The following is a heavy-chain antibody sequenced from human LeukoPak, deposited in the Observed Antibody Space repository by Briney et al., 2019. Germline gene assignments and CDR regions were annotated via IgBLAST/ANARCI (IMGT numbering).Heavy chain of an antibody. CDR2: ISSSSSYI. V-gene: IGHV3-21*01. CDR1: GFTFSSYS. J-gene: IGHJ3*02. Sequence: PGGSLRLSCAASGFTFSSYSMNWVRQAPGKGLEWVSSISSSSSYIYYADSVKGRFTISRDNAKNSLYLQMNSLRAEDTAVYYCARDGNYDFWSGYMNDAFDIWGQGTMVTVSS. CDR3: ARDGNYDFWSGYMNDAFDI. D-gene: IGHD3-3*01.